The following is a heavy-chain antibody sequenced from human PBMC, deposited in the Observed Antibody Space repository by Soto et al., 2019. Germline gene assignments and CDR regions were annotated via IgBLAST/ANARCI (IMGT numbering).Heavy chain of an antibody. D-gene: IGHD2-15*01. J-gene: IGHJ4*02. CDR1: GFTFSSYD. CDR3: AKGDSTGGRCYRGFDY. V-gene: IGHV3-23*01. Sequence: GSLRLSCAASGFTFSSYDMSWVRQAPGKGLEWVSGVSASGSITSYADSAKGRFTISRDNAKNTMFLQMNSLRAEDTAVYFCAKGDSTGGRCYRGFDYWGQGTLVTVSS. CDR2: VSASGSIT.